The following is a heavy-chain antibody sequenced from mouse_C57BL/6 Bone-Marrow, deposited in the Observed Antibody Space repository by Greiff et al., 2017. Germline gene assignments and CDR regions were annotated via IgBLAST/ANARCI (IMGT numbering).Heavy chain of an antibody. CDR1: GYAFSSSW. CDR3: AYYYGSHDY. J-gene: IGHJ2*01. Sequence: QVQLQQSGPELVKPGASVKISCKASGYAFSSSWMNWVKQRPGKGLEWIGRIYPGDGDTNYNGKFKGKATLTADKSSSTAYMQLSSLTSEDSAVYFCAYYYGSHDYWGQGTTLTVSS. D-gene: IGHD1-1*01. V-gene: IGHV1-82*01. CDR2: IYPGDGDT.